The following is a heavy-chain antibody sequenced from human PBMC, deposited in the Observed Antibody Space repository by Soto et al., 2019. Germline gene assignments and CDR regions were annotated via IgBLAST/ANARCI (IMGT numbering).Heavy chain of an antibody. CDR3: ARSTIAPRLFMYPFDS. CDR2: IYYDGNT. D-gene: IGHD6-6*01. J-gene: IGHJ4*02. V-gene: IGHV4-39*01. Sequence: QKQLQESGPGLVKPSETLSLTCTVSGDSITSSSYYWGWIRQPPGKVLECIGNIYYDGNTYYNPSLKSRVTISLDTSKNQFSLRMNSVTAADTAVYYCARSTIAPRLFMYPFDSWGQATLVTVSS. CDR1: GDSITSSSYY.